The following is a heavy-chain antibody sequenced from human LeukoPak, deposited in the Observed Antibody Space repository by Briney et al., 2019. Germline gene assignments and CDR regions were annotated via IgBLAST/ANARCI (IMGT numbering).Heavy chain of an antibody. CDR1: GYTFTSYY. D-gene: IGHD5-12*01. CDR2: INPSGGST. CDR3: ARDEGGYNFDY. J-gene: IGHJ4*02. Sequence: ASVTVSFKASGYTFTSYYMHWVRQAPGPGLEWMGIINPSGGSTSYAQKFQGRVTMTRDMSTSTVYMELSSLRSEDTAVYYCARDEGGYNFDYWGQGTLVTVSS. V-gene: IGHV1-46*01.